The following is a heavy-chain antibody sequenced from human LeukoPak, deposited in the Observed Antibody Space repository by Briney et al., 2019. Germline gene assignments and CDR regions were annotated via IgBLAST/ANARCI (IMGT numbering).Heavy chain of an antibody. CDR1: GYTFTSYD. Sequence: ASVKVSCKASGYTFTSYDINWVRQATGQGLEWMGWMNPNSGNTGYAQKFQGRVTMTRNTSISTAYMELSNLRSEDTAVYYCARGGYCSGRSCYSFLDYWGQGTLVTVSS. CDR2: MNPNSGNT. V-gene: IGHV1-8*01. CDR3: ARGGYCSGRSCYSFLDY. J-gene: IGHJ4*02. D-gene: IGHD2-15*01.